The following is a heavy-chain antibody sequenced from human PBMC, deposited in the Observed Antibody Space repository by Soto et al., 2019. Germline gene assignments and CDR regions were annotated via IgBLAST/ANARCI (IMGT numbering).Heavy chain of an antibody. V-gene: IGHV1-18*01. CDR2: LSAYNGNT. D-gene: IGHD3-22*01. CDR3: ARGGDSSGYYYYYYGMDV. J-gene: IGHJ6*02. Sequence: QVQLVQSGAEVKKPGASVKVSCKASGYTFTSYGISWVRQAPGQGLEWMGWLSAYNGNTNYAQKLQVRVTMTTDTSKSTAYMELRSLRSYDTSVYCCARGGDSSGYYYYYYGMDVWGQGTTVTVSS. CDR1: GYTFTSYG.